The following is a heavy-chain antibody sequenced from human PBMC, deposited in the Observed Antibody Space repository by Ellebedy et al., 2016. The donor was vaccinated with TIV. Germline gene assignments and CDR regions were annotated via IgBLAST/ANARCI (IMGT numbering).Heavy chain of an antibody. D-gene: IGHD4-23*01. Sequence: SETLSLXCTVSGGSISSSSYYWGWIRQPPGKGLEWIGSIYYSGSTYYNPSLKSRVTISVDTSKNQFSLKLSSVTAADTAVYYCARPRLRWGTAFDIWGQGTMVTVSS. CDR1: GGSISSSSYY. CDR2: IYYSGST. J-gene: IGHJ3*02. V-gene: IGHV4-39*01. CDR3: ARPRLRWGTAFDI.